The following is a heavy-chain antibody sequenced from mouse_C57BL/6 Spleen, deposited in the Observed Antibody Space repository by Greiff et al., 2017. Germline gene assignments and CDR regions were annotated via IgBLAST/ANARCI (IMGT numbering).Heavy chain of an antibody. J-gene: IGHJ2*01. D-gene: IGHD1-1*01. CDR2: IDPSDSYT. Sequence: VQLQQSGAELVKPGASVKLSCKASGYTFTSYWMQWVKQRPGQGLEWIGEIDPSDSYTNYNQKFKGKATLTVDTSSSTAYMQLSSLTSEDSAVYYCARGGVVATPDYWGQGTTLTVSS. CDR3: ARGGVVATPDY. CDR1: GYTFTSYW. V-gene: IGHV1-50*01.